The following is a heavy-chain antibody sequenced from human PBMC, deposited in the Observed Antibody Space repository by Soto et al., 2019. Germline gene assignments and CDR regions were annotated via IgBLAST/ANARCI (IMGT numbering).Heavy chain of an antibody. CDR2: IYYSGST. V-gene: IGHV4-59*08. J-gene: IGHJ3*02. CDR1: GGSISSYY. Sequence: SETLSLTCTVSGGSISSYYWSWIRQPPGKGLEWIGYIYYSGSTNYNPSLKSRVTISVDTSKNQFSLKLSAVTAADTAVYYCARHPGTFDIWGQGTMVTVSS. CDR3: ARHPGTFDI.